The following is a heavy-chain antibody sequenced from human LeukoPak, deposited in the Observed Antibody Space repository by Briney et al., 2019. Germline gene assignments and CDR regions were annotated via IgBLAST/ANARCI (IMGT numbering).Heavy chain of an antibody. CDR1: GFTFSSYA. V-gene: IGHV3-23*01. D-gene: IGHD5-18*01. CDR3: AKDPRGYSYGLYDY. J-gene: IGHJ4*02. CDR2: ISGSGGST. Sequence: GGSLRLSCAASGFTFSSYAMSWVRQAPGKGLEWVSAISGSGGSTYYADSVKGRFTISGDDSKNTLYLQMNSLRAEDTAVYYCAKDPRGYSYGLYDYWGQGTLVTVSS.